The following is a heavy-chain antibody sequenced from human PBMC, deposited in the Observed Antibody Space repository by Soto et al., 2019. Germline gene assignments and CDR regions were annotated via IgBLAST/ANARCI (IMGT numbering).Heavy chain of an antibody. CDR2: IGAGGGDI. Sequence: EVQLLESGGNLVQPGGSLRLSCAASGFTFSNYALTWVRQAPGRGLEWVSGIGAGGGDIFYADSVKGRFTISRDNSKNTLYLQMNSLRAEDTAIYFCASNLRGPRGYGGFDHWGQGTLVTVSS. CDR3: ASNLRGPRGYGGFDH. CDR1: GFTFSNYA. V-gene: IGHV3-23*01. J-gene: IGHJ4*02. D-gene: IGHD5-12*01.